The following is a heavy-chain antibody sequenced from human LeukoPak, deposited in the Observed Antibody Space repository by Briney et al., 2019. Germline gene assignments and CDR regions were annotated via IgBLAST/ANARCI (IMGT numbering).Heavy chain of an antibody. J-gene: IGHJ4*02. Sequence: PGRSLRLSCAASGSTFSSYGMHWVRQAPGKGLEWVAVISYDGSNKYYADSVKGRFTISRDNSKNTLYLQMNSLRAEDTAVYYCAKDRIVGATGYWGQGTLVTVSS. CDR1: GSTFSSYG. CDR3: AKDRIVGATGY. D-gene: IGHD1-26*01. V-gene: IGHV3-30*18. CDR2: ISYDGSNK.